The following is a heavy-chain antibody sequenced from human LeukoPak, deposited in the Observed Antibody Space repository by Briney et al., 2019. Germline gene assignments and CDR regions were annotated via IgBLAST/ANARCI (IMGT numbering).Heavy chain of an antibody. J-gene: IGHJ6*03. CDR1: GYTFTGCY. D-gene: IGHD3-10*01. CDR2: INPNSGGT. V-gene: IGHV1-2*02. Sequence: ASVKVSCKASGYTFTGCYIHWVRQAPGQGLEWMGWINPNSGGTNYAQRFQGRVTMTRDTSISTAYMELSRLRSDDTAVYYCARDGITMVRGAGDYYYYMDVWGKGTTVTVSS. CDR3: ARDGITMVRGAGDYYYYMDV.